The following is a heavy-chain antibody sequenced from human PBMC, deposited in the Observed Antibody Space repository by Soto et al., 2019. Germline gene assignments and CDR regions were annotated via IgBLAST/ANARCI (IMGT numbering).Heavy chain of an antibody. CDR2: IYFSGST. CDR3: ARHGSY. Sequence: QLQLQESGPGLVKPSETLSLTCTVSGVSITNTSYYLGWIRQPPGKGLESLGTIYFSGSTFYNPSLKSRLTISVDTSKNQFSLRLSSGTAADTAVYYCARHGSYWGQGTLVAVSS. V-gene: IGHV4-39*01. J-gene: IGHJ4*02. CDR1: GVSITNTSYY.